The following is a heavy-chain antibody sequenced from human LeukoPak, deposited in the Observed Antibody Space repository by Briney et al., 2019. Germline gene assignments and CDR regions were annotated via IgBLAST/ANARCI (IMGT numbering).Heavy chain of an antibody. CDR2: ISAYNGNT. CDR1: GYTFTSYG. D-gene: IGHD3-10*01. CDR3: ARDGFGMPTTPGPDY. V-gene: IGHV1-18*01. J-gene: IGHJ4*02. Sequence: ASVKVSCKASGYTFTSYGISWVRQAPGQGLEWMGWISAYNGNTNYAQKLQGRVTMTTDTSTSTAYMELRSLRSDDTAVYYCARDGFGMPTTPGPDYWGQGTLVTVSS.